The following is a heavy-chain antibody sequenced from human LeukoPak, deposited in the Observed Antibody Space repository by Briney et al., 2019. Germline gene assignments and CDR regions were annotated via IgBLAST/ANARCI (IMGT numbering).Heavy chain of an antibody. CDR3: ARDSSSYGYPFNFDY. Sequence: SETLSLTCAVYGGSFSSYYWSWIRQPPGKGLEWIGYIYYSGSTNYNPSLKSRVTISVDTSKNQFSLKLSSVTAADTAVYYCARDSSSYGYPFNFDYWGQGTLVTVSS. D-gene: IGHD5-18*01. CDR1: GGSFSSYY. J-gene: IGHJ4*02. V-gene: IGHV4-59*01. CDR2: IYYSGST.